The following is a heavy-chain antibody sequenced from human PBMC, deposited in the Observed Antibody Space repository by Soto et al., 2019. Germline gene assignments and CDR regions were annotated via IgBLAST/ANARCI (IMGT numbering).Heavy chain of an antibody. V-gene: IGHV3-33*01. J-gene: IGHJ4*02. CDR1: GFMFSNHG. CDR3: VRGDNWNDEASDY. CDR2: IWSDGNNR. D-gene: IGHD1-1*01. Sequence: QVQLVESGGGVVQPGRSLRLSCAASGFMFSNHGMHWVRQAPGKGLEWVAVIWSDGNNRYYADSVKGRFTISRDNSKNTVYLLMNSLRAEDTAVYYCVRGDNWNDEASDYWGQGTLVTVSS.